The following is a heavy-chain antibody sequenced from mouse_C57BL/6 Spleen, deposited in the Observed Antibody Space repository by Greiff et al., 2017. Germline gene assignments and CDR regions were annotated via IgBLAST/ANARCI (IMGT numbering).Heavy chain of an antibody. D-gene: IGHD1-1*01. J-gene: IGHJ2*01. CDR1: GYTFTSYW. V-gene: IGHV1-55*01. CDR3: ASQFITTVVTYFDY. CDR2: IYPGSGST. Sequence: VQLQQPGAELVKPGASVKMSCKASGYTFTSYWITWVKQRPGQGLEWIGDIYPGSGSTNYNEKFKSKATLTVDTSSSTAYMQLSSLTSEDSAVYYCASQFITTVVTYFDYWGQGTTLTVSS.